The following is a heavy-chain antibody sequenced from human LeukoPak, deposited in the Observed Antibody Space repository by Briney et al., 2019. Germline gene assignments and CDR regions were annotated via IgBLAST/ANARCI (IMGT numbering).Heavy chain of an antibody. D-gene: IGHD1-26*01. CDR1: GFPFSNYW. J-gene: IGHJ4*02. CDR2: INQDGSEK. CDR3: ARDQINSSGNKPPFDY. Sequence: HPGGPLRLFCAASGFPFSNYWMSWVRQTTGKGLEWVANINQDGSEKYYGDSVKGRFTIYRDNAKNSLYLQMNSLRAEDTAVYYCARDQINSSGNKPPFDYWGRGTLVTVSS. V-gene: IGHV3-7*01.